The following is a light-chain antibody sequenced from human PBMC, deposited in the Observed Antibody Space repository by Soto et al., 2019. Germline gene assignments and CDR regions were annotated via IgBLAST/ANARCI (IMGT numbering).Light chain of an antibody. CDR2: WAY. J-gene: IGKJ4*01. Sequence: DIVMTQSPDSLAVSLGERATINCKSSQSVLYTSNNVNYLSWFQQKPGQPPRLLISWAYTRESGVPDRFSGSGSGTDFTLTISSLQAEDVAVYYCQQYISAPLTFGGGTKVEIK. CDR3: QQYISAPLT. CDR1: QSVLYTSNNVNY. V-gene: IGKV4-1*01.